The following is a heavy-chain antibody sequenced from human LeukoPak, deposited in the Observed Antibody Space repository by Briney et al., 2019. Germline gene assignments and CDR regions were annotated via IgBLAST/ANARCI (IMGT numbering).Heavy chain of an antibody. CDR2: SSPNSGGT. CDR1: GYTFTGYY. D-gene: IGHD2-2*02. V-gene: IGHV1-2*02. J-gene: IGHJ4*02. Sequence: ASVKVSCKGSGYTFTGYYIHWVRQAPGQGLEWMGWSSPNSGGTNYAQKFQGRVTMTRDTSISTAYMELSRLRSDDTAVYYCARGCSSTTCYMSGFDYWGQGTLVTVSS. CDR3: ARGCSSTTCYMSGFDY.